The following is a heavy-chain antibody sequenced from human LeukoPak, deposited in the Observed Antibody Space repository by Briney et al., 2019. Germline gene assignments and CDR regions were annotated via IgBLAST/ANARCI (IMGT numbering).Heavy chain of an antibody. Sequence: ASVKVSCKASGYTFTGYYMHWVRQARGQGLEWMGWINPNSGGTNYAQKFQGRVTMTRDTSISTAYMELSRLRSDDTAVYYCARGRPLLGIQPNYYFDYWGQGTLVTVSS. V-gene: IGHV1-2*02. J-gene: IGHJ4*02. D-gene: IGHD7-27*01. CDR1: GYTFTGYY. CDR2: INPNSGGT. CDR3: ARGRPLLGIQPNYYFDY.